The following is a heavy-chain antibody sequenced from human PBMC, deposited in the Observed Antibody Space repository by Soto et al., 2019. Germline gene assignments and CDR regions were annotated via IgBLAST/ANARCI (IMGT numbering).Heavy chain of an antibody. J-gene: IGHJ6*02. V-gene: IGHV3-30*03. CDR2: ISYGGSNE. CDR1: GFTFSSYG. D-gene: IGHD3-9*01. CDR3: ARDPNYDILTAYYGMDV. Sequence: GGSLRLSCAASGFTFSSYGMHWVRQAPGKGLEWVAVISYGGSNEYYGDSVKGRFTISRDNSKNTLYLEMNSLRTEDTAVYYCARDPNYDILTAYYGMDVWGQGTTVTVSS.